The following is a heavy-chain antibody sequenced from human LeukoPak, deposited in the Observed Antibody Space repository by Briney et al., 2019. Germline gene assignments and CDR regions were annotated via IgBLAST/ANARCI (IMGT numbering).Heavy chain of an antibody. CDR1: GYTFTSYY. D-gene: IGHD1-26*01. Sequence: ASVKVSCKASGYTFTSYYMHWVRQAPGQGLEWMGIINPSGGSTSYAQKFQERVTITRDMSTSTAYMELSSLRSEDTAVYYCAAEDSGSYFFNYWGQGTLVTVSS. V-gene: IGHV1-46*01. CDR3: AAEDSGSYFFNY. J-gene: IGHJ4*02. CDR2: INPSGGST.